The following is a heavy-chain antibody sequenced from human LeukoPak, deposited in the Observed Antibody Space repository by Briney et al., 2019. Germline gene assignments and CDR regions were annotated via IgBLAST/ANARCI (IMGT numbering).Heavy chain of an antibody. Sequence: PSETLSLTCAVYGGSFSGYYWSWIRQPPGKGLEWIGEINHSGSTNYNPSLKSRVTISVDTSKNQFSLKLSSVTAADTAVYYCARRLEYCSSTSCYLRDNWFDPWGQGTLVTVSS. CDR1: GGSFSGYY. V-gene: IGHV4-34*01. CDR2: INHSGST. J-gene: IGHJ5*02. CDR3: ARRLEYCSSTSCYLRDNWFDP. D-gene: IGHD2-2*01.